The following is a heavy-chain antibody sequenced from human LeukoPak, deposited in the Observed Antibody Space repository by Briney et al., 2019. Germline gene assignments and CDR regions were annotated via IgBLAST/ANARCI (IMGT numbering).Heavy chain of an antibody. V-gene: IGHV4-59*01. CDR2: IYYSGST. Sequence: PSETLSLTCTVSGGSISSYYWSWIRQPPGKGLEWIGYIYYSGSTNYNPSLKSRVTISVDTSKNQFSLKLSSVTAADTAVYYCAREGSGSYYGADYWGQGTLVTVSS. CDR3: AREGSGSYYGADY. D-gene: IGHD1-26*01. CDR1: GGSISSYY. J-gene: IGHJ4*02.